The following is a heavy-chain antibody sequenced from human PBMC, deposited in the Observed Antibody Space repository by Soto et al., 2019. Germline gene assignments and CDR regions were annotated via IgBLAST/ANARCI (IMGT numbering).Heavy chain of an antibody. Sequence: QVQLVESGGGVVQPGRSLRLSCAASGFTFSSYGMHWVRQAPGKGLEWVAVITYDGSNKYYADSVKRRFTISRDNSKNTLYLQMNSLRAEATAVYYCAKIGHDDFWRSSGMDVWGQGTTVTVSS. CDR1: GFTFSSYG. CDR2: ITYDGSNK. CDR3: AKIGHDDFWRSSGMDV. J-gene: IGHJ6*02. D-gene: IGHD3-3*01. V-gene: IGHV3-30*18.